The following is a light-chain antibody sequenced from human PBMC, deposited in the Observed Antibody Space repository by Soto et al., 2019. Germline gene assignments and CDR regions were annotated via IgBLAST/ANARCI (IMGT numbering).Light chain of an antibody. CDR3: SSFTSSSTLYV. CDR2: EVT. J-gene: IGLJ1*01. V-gene: IGLV2-14*01. CDR1: SSDVGDYNY. Sequence: QSALTQPPSASGTPGQSVTIPCTGTSSDVGDYNYVCWYKQYPGKAPQLMIYEVTNRPSGVSDRFSGSKSGNTASLTISGLQAEDEADYYCSSFTSSSTLYVFGTGTKVTVL.